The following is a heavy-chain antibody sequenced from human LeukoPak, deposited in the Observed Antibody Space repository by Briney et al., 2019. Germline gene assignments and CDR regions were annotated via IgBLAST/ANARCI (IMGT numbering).Heavy chain of an antibody. J-gene: IGHJ3*02. V-gene: IGHV1-18*01. CDR2: ISAYNGNT. CDR1: GYTFTSYG. D-gene: IGHD3-10*01. Sequence: ASVKVSCKASGYTFTSYGISWVRQAPGQGLEWMGWISAYNGNTNYAQKLQGRVTMTTDTSTSTAYMELRSLRSDDTAVYYCARDKKLPDYFRRDAFDIWGQGTMVTVSS. CDR3: ARDKKLPDYFRRDAFDI.